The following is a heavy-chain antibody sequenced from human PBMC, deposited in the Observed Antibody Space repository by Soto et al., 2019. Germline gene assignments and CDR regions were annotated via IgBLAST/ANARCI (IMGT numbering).Heavy chain of an antibody. V-gene: IGHV1-69*01. CDR3: ARSQGSSTSLEIYYYYYYGMDV. CDR1: GGTFSSYA. Sequence: QVQLVQSGAEVKKPGSSVKVSCKASGGTFSSYAISWVRQAPGQGLEWMGGIIPISGTANSAQKFQGRVTFTADESTSTAYMELSSLRSEDTAVYYCARSQGSSTSLEIYYYYYYGMDVWGQGTTVTVSS. CDR2: IIPISGTA. D-gene: IGHD2-2*01. J-gene: IGHJ6*02.